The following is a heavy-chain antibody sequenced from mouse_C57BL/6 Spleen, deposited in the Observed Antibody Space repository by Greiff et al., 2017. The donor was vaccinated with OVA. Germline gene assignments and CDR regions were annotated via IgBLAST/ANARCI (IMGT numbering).Heavy chain of an antibody. CDR1: GYTFTSYW. CDR2: IHPNSGST. D-gene: IGHD1-1*01. Sequence: QVQLKQPGAELVKPGASVKLSCKASGYTFTSYWMHWVKQRPGQGLEWIGMIHPNSGSTNYNEKFKSKATLTVDKSSSTAYMQRSSLTSEDSAVYYCAVITTVVSDYYAMDYWGQGTSVTVSS. CDR3: AVITTVVSDYYAMDY. V-gene: IGHV1-64*01. J-gene: IGHJ4*01.